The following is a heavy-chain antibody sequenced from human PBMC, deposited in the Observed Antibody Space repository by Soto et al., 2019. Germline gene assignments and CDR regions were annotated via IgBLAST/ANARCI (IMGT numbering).Heavy chain of an antibody. CDR3: ASRTTYYYGSGSYPLPFDY. CDR2: IYYSGST. D-gene: IGHD3-10*01. J-gene: IGHJ4*02. V-gene: IGHV4-39*01. Sequence: ETLSLTCTVSGGSISSSSYYWGWIRQPPGKGLEWIGSIYYSGSTYYNPSLKSRVTISVDTSKNQFSLKLSSVTAADTAVYYCASRTTYYYGSGSYPLPFDYWGQGTLVTVSS. CDR1: GGSISSSSYY.